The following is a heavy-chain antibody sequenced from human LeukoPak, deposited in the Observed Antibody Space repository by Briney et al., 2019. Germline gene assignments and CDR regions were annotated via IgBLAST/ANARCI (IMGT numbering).Heavy chain of an antibody. J-gene: IGHJ4*02. CDR1: GGSFSGHY. CDR2: IHEIGNT. D-gene: IGHD3-3*01. V-gene: IGHV4-34*01. CDR3: ARNYDFWSGYYAFDY. Sequence: SETLSLTCAVYGGSFSGHYWSWVRQPPGKGLEWIGEIHEIGNTRYNPSLKSRVTISVDTSKNQFSLKLSSVTAADTAVYYCARNYDFWSGYYAFDYWGQGTLVTVSS.